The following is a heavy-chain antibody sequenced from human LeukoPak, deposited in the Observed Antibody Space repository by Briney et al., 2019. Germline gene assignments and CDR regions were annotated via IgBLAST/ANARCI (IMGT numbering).Heavy chain of an antibody. V-gene: IGHV1-69*13. Sequence: SVKVSCKASGGTFSSYAISWVRQAPGQGLEWMGGIIPIFGTANYAQKFQGRVTITADGSTGTAYMELSSLRSEDTAVYYCARSDTVVVPAAPIYYYGMDVWGQGTTVTVSS. D-gene: IGHD2-2*01. J-gene: IGHJ6*02. CDR1: GGTFSSYA. CDR2: IIPIFGTA. CDR3: ARSDTVVVPAAPIYYYGMDV.